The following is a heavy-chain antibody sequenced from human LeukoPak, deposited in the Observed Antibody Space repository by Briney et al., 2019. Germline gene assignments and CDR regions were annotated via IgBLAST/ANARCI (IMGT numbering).Heavy chain of an antibody. Sequence: GGSLRLSCTASGFTFSSYSMNWVRQAPGKGLEWVSYISRSGSTIYYADSVKGRFTISRDNAKNSLYLQMNSLRAEDTAVYYCARDLSLYCSGGSCYSLNYWGQGTLVTVSS. CDR3: ARDLSLYCSGGSCYSLNY. D-gene: IGHD2-15*01. V-gene: IGHV3-48*04. J-gene: IGHJ4*02. CDR1: GFTFSSYS. CDR2: ISRSGSTI.